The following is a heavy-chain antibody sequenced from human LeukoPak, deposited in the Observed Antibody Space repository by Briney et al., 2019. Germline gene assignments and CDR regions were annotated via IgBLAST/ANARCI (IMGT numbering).Heavy chain of an antibody. J-gene: IGHJ4*02. Sequence: ASVKVSCKASGYTFTSYGISWVRQAPGQGLEWMGWISAYNGNTNYAQKLQGRVTMTTDTSTSTAYMELRSLRSDDTAVYYCARTTIVGYCSSTICPYFDYWGQGTLVTVSS. CDR2: ISAYNGNT. CDR1: GYTFTSYG. D-gene: IGHD2-2*01. V-gene: IGHV1-18*01. CDR3: ARTTIVGYCSSTICPYFDY.